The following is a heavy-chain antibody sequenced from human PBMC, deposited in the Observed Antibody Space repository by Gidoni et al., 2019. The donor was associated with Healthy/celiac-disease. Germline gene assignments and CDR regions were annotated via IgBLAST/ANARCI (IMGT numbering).Heavy chain of an antibody. CDR2: ISYDGSNK. D-gene: IGHD5-12*01. J-gene: IGHJ4*02. CDR3: AKDDPIVATIDY. CDR1: GFTFSSYG. Sequence: QVQLVESGGGVVQPGRSLRLSCSASGFTFSSYGMHWVRQAPGKGLEWVAVISYDGSNKYYADSVKGRFTISRDNSKNTLYLQMNSLRAEDTAVYYCAKDDPIVATIDYWGQGTLVTVSS. V-gene: IGHV3-30*18.